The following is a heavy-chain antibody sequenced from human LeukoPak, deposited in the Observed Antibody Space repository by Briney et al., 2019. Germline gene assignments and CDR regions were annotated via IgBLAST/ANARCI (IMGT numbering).Heavy chain of an antibody. D-gene: IGHD6-13*01. V-gene: IGHV3-21*04. J-gene: IGHJ3*02. CDR1: GFTFSSYS. CDR3: ARRSSWFDASDI. Sequence: GGSLRLSCAASGFTFSSYSMNWVRQAPGKGLEWVSSISSGSTWIYYADSLKGRFTISRDNSKNTLYLQMNSLRAEDTAVYYCARRSSWFDASDIWGQGTMLTVSS. CDR2: ISSGSTWI.